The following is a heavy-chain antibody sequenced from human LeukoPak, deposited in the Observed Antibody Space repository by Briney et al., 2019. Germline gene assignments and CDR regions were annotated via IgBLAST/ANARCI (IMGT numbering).Heavy chain of an antibody. CDR1: GCSISGYY. CDR2: IYYSGST. Sequence: KPSETLSLTLTVPGCSISGYYWSWIRQPPGKGLELNGYIYYSGSTNYNPSLKSRLTISIDRSKNQFSLRLSSVTAADTAVYYCARGGGEEFGEYDVFDYWGQGTLVTVSS. CDR3: ARGGGEEFGEYDVFDY. V-gene: IGHV4-59*12. J-gene: IGHJ4*02. D-gene: IGHD3-10*01.